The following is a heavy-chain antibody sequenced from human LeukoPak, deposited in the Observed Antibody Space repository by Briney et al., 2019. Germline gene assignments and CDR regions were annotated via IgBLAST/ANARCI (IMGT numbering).Heavy chain of an antibody. CDR2: ISSSGST. CDR3: ARVGAVAGTKLDY. J-gene: IGHJ4*02. Sequence: SETLSLTCTVSGDSISSGDYYWSWIRQPAGKGLEWIGRISSSGSTNYNPSLKSRVTISVDTSKNQFSLNLSSVTAADTAVYYCARVGAVAGTKLDYWGQGTLVTVSS. V-gene: IGHV4-61*02. CDR1: GDSISSGDYY. D-gene: IGHD6-19*01.